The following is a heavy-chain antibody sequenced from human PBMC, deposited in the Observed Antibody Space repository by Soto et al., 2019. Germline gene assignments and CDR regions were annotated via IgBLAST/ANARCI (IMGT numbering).Heavy chain of an antibody. D-gene: IGHD2-21*02. J-gene: IGHJ4*02. V-gene: IGHV1-2*02. CDR3: ARQLAYCGGDCYTEPIEY. CDR1: GYSFSNYY. Sequence: XAVKGSNKAAGYSFSNYYVDWVRQAPGQGLEWMGWVNPRSGDTNYAQKFQGRVTMTRDTSISTAYMELSRLRSDDTAVYYCARQLAYCGGDCYTEPIEYWGQGTLVTVSS. CDR2: VNPRSGDT.